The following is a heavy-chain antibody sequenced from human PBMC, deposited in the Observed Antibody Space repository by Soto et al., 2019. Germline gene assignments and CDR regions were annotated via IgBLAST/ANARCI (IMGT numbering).Heavy chain of an antibody. CDR1: GGSISSCY. V-gene: IGHV4-59*01. Sequence: SETLSLTCTVSGGSISSCYWSWIRQPPGKGLEWIGYIYYSGSTNYNPSLKSRVTISVDTSKNQFSLKLSSVTAADTAVYYCARFTYYDFWSGYYSYYYYMDVWGKGTTVTVSS. CDR2: IYYSGST. CDR3: ARFTYYDFWSGYYSYYYYMDV. J-gene: IGHJ6*03. D-gene: IGHD3-3*01.